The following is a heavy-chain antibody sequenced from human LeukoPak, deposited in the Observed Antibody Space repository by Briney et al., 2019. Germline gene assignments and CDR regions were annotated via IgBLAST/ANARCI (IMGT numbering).Heavy chain of an antibody. D-gene: IGHD3-22*01. CDR3: AKAITMIVVVRHYFDY. CDR2: VSSDGGTK. V-gene: IGHV3-30*18. J-gene: IGHJ4*02. CDR1: KFTFSNYG. Sequence: PGGSLRLSCTASKFTFSNYGMQWVRQAPGKGLEWVAVVSSDGGTKYYADSVKGRFTISRDNSRNTMYLQMNSLRAEDTAVYYCAKAITMIVVVRHYFDYWGQGTLVTVSS.